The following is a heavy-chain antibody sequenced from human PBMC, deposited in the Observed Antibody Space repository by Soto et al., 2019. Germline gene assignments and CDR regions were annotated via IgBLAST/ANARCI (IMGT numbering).Heavy chain of an antibody. J-gene: IGHJ2*01. CDR2: IYYSGST. CDR1: GGSISSYY. CDR3: ATVTARYWYFDL. Sequence: QVQLQESGPGLVKPSETLSLTCTVSGGSISSYYWSWIRQPPGKGLEWIGYIYYSGSTNYNPSLRSRVTISVDTSKTQFSLKLSSVTAADMAVYYCATVTARYWYFDLWGRGTLVTVSS. D-gene: IGHD2-21*02. V-gene: IGHV4-59*08.